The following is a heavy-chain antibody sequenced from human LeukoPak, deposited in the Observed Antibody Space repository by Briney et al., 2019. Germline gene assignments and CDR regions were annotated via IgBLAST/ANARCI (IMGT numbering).Heavy chain of an antibody. CDR2: IYYSGST. Sequence: PSETLSLTCTVSGGSISSGGYYWSWIRQHPGKGLEWIGYIYYSGSTYYNPSLESRVTISVDTSKSQFSLNLRSVTAADTALYYCARHVPSALRVVVVTSDWYFDLWGRGTLVTVSS. V-gene: IGHV4-31*03. CDR1: GGSISSGGYY. J-gene: IGHJ2*01. CDR3: ARHVPSALRVVVVTSDWYFDL. D-gene: IGHD2-21*02.